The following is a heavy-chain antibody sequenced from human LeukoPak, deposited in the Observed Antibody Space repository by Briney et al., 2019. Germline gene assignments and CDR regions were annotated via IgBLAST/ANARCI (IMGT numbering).Heavy chain of an antibody. CDR3: ARHYSITMVRGVIFDWFDS. J-gene: IGHJ5*01. CDR1: GGSISSSSYY. D-gene: IGHD3-10*01. V-gene: IGHV4-39*01. CDR2: IYYSGST. Sequence: PSETLSLTCTVSGGSISSSSYYWGWIRQPPGKGLEWIGSIYYSGSTYYNPSLKSRVTISVDTSKNQFSLKLSSVTAADTAVYYCARHYSITMVRGVIFDWFDSWGQGTLVTVSS.